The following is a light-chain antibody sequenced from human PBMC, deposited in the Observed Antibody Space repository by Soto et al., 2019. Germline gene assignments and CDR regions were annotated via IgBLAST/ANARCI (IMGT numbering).Light chain of an antibody. CDR3: QTRGAGSP. CDR1: SGHSSYA. V-gene: IGLV4-69*01. Sequence: QLVLTQSPSASASLGASVKLTCTLSSGHSSYAIAWHQQQPEKGPRYLMKLNSDGSHSKGDGIPDRFSGSSSGAERYVTIARHQSEDEAHYYGQTRGAGSPFGGGTKLTVL. J-gene: IGLJ2*01. CDR2: LNSDGSH.